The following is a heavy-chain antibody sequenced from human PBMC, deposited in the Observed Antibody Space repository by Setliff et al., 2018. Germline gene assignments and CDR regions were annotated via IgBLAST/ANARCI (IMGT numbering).Heavy chain of an antibody. CDR1: GGSISSSDHY. J-gene: IGHJ4*02. V-gene: IGHV4-39*07. D-gene: IGHD3-3*01. CDR2: IYFNGNT. CDR3: RFWSGYYKNDY. Sequence: SETLSLTCSVSGGSISSSDHYWGWLRQPPGKGLEWIANIYFNGNTNRKPSLKSRVTISVDTSKRQFSLKLSSVTAADMAVYYCRFWSGYYKNDYWAQGTVVTVSS.